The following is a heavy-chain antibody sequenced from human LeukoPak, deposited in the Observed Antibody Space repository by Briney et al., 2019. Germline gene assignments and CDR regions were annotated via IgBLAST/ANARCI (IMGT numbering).Heavy chain of an antibody. V-gene: IGHV3-23*01. Sequence: GGSLRLSCAASGFTFSSYAMTWVRQAPGKGLEWVSSIVGSGGGTYYADSVKGRFTISRDNSKNTLYLQMSSLRAEDTAVYYCAKEHMAAAVYYFDYWGQGTLVTVSS. D-gene: IGHD6-13*01. CDR3: AKEHMAAAVYYFDY. CDR1: GFTFSSYA. J-gene: IGHJ4*02. CDR2: IVGSGGGT.